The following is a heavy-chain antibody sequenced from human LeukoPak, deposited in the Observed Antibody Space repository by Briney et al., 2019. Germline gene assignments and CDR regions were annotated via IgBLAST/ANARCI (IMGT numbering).Heavy chain of an antibody. CDR3: ARGHNTATSGTRAFDI. Sequence: ASVKVSCKASGYTFTGYYMHWVRQAPGQGLEWMGWINPNSGGTNYAQKFQGRVTMTRDTSISTAYMELSRLRADDTAVYYCARGHNTATSGTRAFDIWGRGTMVTVSS. J-gene: IGHJ3*02. CDR1: GYTFTGYY. D-gene: IGHD5-18*01. CDR2: INPNSGGT. V-gene: IGHV1-2*02.